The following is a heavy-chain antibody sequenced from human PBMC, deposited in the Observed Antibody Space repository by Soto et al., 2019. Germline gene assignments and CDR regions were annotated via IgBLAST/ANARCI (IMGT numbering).Heavy chain of an antibody. J-gene: IGHJ4*02. CDR3: ATDVNCGGGSCYPRGGDY. CDR1: GGTFSSYA. Sequence: QVQLVQSGAEVKKPGSSVKVSCKASGGTFSSYAISWVRQAPGQGLEWMGGIIPIFGTANYAQKFQGRVKITGNNPTTTATMGLSSLRSEEPAVYYWATDVNCGGGSCYPRGGDYWGQGTLVTVSS. CDR2: IIPIFGTA. D-gene: IGHD2-15*01. V-gene: IGHV1-69*06.